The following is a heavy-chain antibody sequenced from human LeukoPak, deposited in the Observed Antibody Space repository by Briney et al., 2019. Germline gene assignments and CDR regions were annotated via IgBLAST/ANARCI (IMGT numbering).Heavy chain of an antibody. Sequence: GGSLRLSCAASGFTFSSYAMGWVRQAPGKGLEWVSAISGSGGSTYYADSVKGRFTISRDNSKNTLYLQMNSLRAEDTAVYYCANHYYYDSSGYYPAYWGQGTLVTVSS. D-gene: IGHD3-22*01. J-gene: IGHJ4*02. CDR3: ANHYYYDSSGYYPAY. V-gene: IGHV3-23*01. CDR1: GFTFSSYA. CDR2: ISGSGGST.